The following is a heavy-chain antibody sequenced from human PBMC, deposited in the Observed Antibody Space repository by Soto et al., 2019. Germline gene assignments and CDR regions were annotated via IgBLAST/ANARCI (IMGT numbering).Heavy chain of an antibody. D-gene: IGHD3-22*01. CDR1: GFTFSSYW. V-gene: IGHV3-7*03. J-gene: IGHJ3*02. CDR3: ARMQKYYYESSGYHDAFDI. Sequence: GGSLRLSCAASGFTFSSYWMSWVRQAPGKGLEWVANIKQDGSEKYYVDSVKGRFTISRDNAKNSLYLQMNSLRAEDTAVYYCARMQKYYYESSGYHDAFDIWGQGTMVTVSS. CDR2: IKQDGSEK.